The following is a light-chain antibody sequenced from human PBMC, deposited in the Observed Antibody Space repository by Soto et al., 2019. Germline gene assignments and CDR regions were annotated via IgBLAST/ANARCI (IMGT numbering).Light chain of an antibody. Sequence: EIVMTQSPATLSVSPGERATLSCRASQSVSSNLAWYQQKPGQAPRLLIYDASTRATGIPARFSGSGSGTEFTLTISSLQSEDFAVYNCQQYKNWPVTFGQGTKVEIK. CDR2: DAS. J-gene: IGKJ1*01. V-gene: IGKV3-15*01. CDR3: QQYKNWPVT. CDR1: QSVSSN.